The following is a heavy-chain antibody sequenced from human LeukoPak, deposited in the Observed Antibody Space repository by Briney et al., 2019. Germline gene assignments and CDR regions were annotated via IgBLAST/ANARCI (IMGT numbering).Heavy chain of an antibody. CDR2: MTGSGGSS. CDR1: GLAFRNFA. CDR3: AKMKGQRLNDYCMDV. V-gene: IGHV3-23*01. J-gene: IGHJ6*03. Sequence: QTGGSLRLSCEACGLAFRNFAMSWVRQAPGKGLEWVSGMTGSGGSSYYADSVKGRFTISRDNAKNALYLQMNSLRADDTALYYCAKMKGQRLNDYCMDVWGRGTTVTVSS.